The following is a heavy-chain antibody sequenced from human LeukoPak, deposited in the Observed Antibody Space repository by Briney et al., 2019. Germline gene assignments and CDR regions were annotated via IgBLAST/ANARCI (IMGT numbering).Heavy chain of an antibody. CDR2: IYYSGNS. CDR3: ARTTEGGYTYDYFYYYYMDV. CDR1: GGFIGSYY. J-gene: IGHJ6*03. D-gene: IGHD5-18*01. V-gene: IGHV4-59*01. Sequence: PSETQSLTCRVSGGFIGSYYWRWIRQPPGKGLEWIGYIYYSGNSNYNPSLNSRVTISLDASKHQFFLKLRSVTAADTDVYYCARTTEGGYTYDYFYYYYMDVWGKGTTVTISS.